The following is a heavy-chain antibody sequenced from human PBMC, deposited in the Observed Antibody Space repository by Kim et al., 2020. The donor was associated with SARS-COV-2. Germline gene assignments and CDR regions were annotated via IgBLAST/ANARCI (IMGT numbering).Heavy chain of an antibody. D-gene: IGHD1-1*01. J-gene: IGHJ3*02. CDR1: GFTFSSYS. CDR2: ISSSSSYI. CDR3: ARDPRAGTSDAFDI. V-gene: IGHV3-21*01. Sequence: GGSLRLSCAASGFTFSSYSMNWVRQAPGKGLEWVSSISSSSSYIYYADSVKGRFTISRDNAKNSLYLQMNSLRAEDTAVYYCARDPRAGTSDAFDIWGQGTMVTVSS.